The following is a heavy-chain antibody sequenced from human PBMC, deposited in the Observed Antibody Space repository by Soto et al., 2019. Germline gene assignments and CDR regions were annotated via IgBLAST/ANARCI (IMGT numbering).Heavy chain of an antibody. J-gene: IGHJ4*02. CDR1: GFTVSSNY. D-gene: IGHD7-27*01. V-gene: IGHV3-66*01. Sequence: WGSLRLSCAASGFTVSSNYMSWVRQAPGKGLEWVSVIYSGGSTYYADSVKGRFTISRDNSKNTLYLQMNSLRAEDTAVYYCARDSPANWGFDYWGQGTLVTVSS. CDR3: ARDSPANWGFDY. CDR2: IYSGGST.